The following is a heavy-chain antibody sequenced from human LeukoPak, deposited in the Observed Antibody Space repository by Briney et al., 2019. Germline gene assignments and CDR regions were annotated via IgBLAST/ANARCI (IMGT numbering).Heavy chain of an antibody. CDR3: AKARGSYRYCPVY. CDR2: ISGSGGST. CDR1: GFTLSSYA. D-gene: IGHD3-16*02. J-gene: IGHJ4*02. V-gene: IGHV3-23*01. Sequence: GGSLRLSCAASGFTLSSYAMSWVRQAPGKGLEWVSAISGSGGSTYYADSVKGRFTISRDNSKNTLYLQMNSLRAEDTAVYYCAKARGSYRYCPVYWGQGTLVTVSS.